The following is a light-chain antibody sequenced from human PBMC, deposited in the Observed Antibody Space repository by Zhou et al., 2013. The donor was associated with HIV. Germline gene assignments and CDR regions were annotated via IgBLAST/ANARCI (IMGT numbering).Light chain of an antibody. CDR1: QSVSSSY. J-gene: IGKJ5*01. Sequence: EIVLTQSPGTLSLSPGERATLSCRASQSVSSSYLAWYQQKPGQAPRLLIHDATNRATGIPARFSGSGSGTDFTLTISSLEPEDFAVYYCQQRIKWPITFGQGTRLEIK. CDR3: QQRIKWPIT. V-gene: IGKV3D-20*02. CDR2: DAT.